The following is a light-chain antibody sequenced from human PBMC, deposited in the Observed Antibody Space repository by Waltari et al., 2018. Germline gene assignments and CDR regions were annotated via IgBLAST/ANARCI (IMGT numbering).Light chain of an antibody. Sequence: IVLTQSPGTLSLSPGERATLSCRASQTVARNYVAWYQHNPGQAPRLLIYGASSRATDIPDRFSGSGSGTDFTFTISTVESEDSAVYYSQKYGGSPLVTFGHGTRLEI. J-gene: IGKJ5*01. CDR2: GAS. CDR1: QTVARNY. CDR3: QKYGGSPLVT. V-gene: IGKV3-20*01.